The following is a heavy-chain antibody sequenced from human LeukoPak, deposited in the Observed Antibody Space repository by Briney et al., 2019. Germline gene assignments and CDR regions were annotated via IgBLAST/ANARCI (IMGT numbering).Heavy chain of an antibody. CDR2: ISTSTGDT. J-gene: IGHJ4*02. CDR3: ARSPHILTGENFDY. D-gene: IGHD3-9*01. V-gene: IGHV1-18*01. Sequence: ASVKVSCKTSGYSFILYGISWVRQAPGQGPEWMGWISTSTGDTKYTQKFQGRVTMTRDTSISTAYMELSRLRSDDTAVYYCARSPHILTGENFDYWGQGTLVTVSS. CDR1: GYSFILYG.